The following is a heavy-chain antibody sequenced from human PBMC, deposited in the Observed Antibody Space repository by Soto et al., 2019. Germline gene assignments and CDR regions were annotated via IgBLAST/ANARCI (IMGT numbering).Heavy chain of an antibody. CDR1: GDSMNPYY. Sequence: QVQLQESGPGLVKPSETLSLTCTVSGDSMNPYYWSWIRQPPGKGLEWIGYIYFSGSTNFNPSLKRRVTLSLDTSMRQFFLKLTSVTAADTAVYYCARAWAVPGYHWGDWGRGTLVTVSS. CDR2: IYFSGST. D-gene: IGHD6-19*01. V-gene: IGHV4-59*01. CDR3: ARAWAVPGYHWGD. J-gene: IGHJ4*02.